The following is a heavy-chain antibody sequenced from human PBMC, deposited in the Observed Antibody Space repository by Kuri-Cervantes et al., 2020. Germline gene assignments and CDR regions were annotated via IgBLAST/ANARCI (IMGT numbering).Heavy chain of an antibody. Sequence: ASVKVSCKASGYTFSNYGISWVRQAPGQGLEWMGWISAYNGDTKYAQKVQGRVTMNTDTSTSTAYMELRSLTTDDTAVYYCAREGGSGTSFDWFDPWGQGTLVTVSS. V-gene: IGHV1-18*01. J-gene: IGHJ5*02. CDR3: AREGGSGTSFDWFDP. CDR2: ISAYNGDT. CDR1: GYTFSNYG. D-gene: IGHD3-10*01.